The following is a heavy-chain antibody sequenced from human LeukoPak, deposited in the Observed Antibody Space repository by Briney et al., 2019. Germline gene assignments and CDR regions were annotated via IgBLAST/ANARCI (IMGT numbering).Heavy chain of an antibody. D-gene: IGHD2-2*01. V-gene: IGHV3-30*18. J-gene: IGHJ6*02. CDR2: ISYDGSNK. Sequence: GGSLRLSCAASGFTFRDYGMHWVRQAPGKGLEWVALISYDGSNKYYADSVKGRFTISRDNSKKTLSLQMTSLRTEDTAVYYCAKDRGRSYRSSTRCYTYGMDVWGQGTTVTVAS. CDR1: GFTFRDYG. CDR3: AKDRGRSYRSSTRCYTYGMDV.